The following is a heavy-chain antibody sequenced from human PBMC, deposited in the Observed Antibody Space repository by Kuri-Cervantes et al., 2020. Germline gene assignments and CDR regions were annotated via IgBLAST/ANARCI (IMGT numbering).Heavy chain of an antibody. CDR2: IIPIFGTA. J-gene: IGHJ1*01. D-gene: IGHD3-22*01. CDR1: GGTFSSYA. Sequence: SVKVSCKASGGTFSSYAISWVRQAPGQGLEWMGGIIPIFGTANYAQKFQGRVTITADKSTSTAYMELSSLRSEDTAVYYCARHYYDSSGYYYGLYFQHWGQGTLVTVSS. CDR3: ARHYYDSSGYYYGLYFQH. V-gene: IGHV1-69*06.